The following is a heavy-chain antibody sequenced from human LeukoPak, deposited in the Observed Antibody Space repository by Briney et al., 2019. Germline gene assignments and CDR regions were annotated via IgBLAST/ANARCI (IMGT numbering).Heavy chain of an antibody. J-gene: IGHJ4*02. CDR3: ARGGSYNAVDY. D-gene: IGHD1-26*01. CDR1: GFTFSSYS. Sequence: PGGSLRLSCAASGFTFSSYSMSWVHQAPGKGLEWVSCISSGSTYINNADSVKGRFTISRDSAKNSLYLQMNSLRAEDTAVYYCARGGSYNAVDYWGQGTLVTVSS. V-gene: IGHV3-21*01. CDR2: ISSGSTYI.